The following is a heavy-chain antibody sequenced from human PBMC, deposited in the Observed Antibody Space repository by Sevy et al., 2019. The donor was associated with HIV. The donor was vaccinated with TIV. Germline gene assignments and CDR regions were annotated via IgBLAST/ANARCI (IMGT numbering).Heavy chain of an antibody. V-gene: IGHV3-30*18. D-gene: IGHD3-10*01. J-gene: IGHJ4*02. CDR1: GFNFSSHG. CDR3: AKEGMPSGPRLLWFAELLYQFDL. Sequence: GGSLRLSCAASGFNFSSHGMHWVRHAPGKGLEWVAVISYDGSQKYYADSIKWRFTISRVNYKNKLSLQMNSLKREETALYYCAKEGMPSGPRLLWFAELLYQFDLWGQGTLVTVSS. CDR2: ISYDGSQK.